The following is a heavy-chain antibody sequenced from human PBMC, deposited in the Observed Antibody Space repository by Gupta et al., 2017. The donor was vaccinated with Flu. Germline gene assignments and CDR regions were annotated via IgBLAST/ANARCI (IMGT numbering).Heavy chain of an antibody. CDR3: ARGTERASAEYFQH. Sequence: QVQLVQSVAEVQTPGSSVTVSCTASGGTFSSYTISWVRQAPGQGLEWMGRIIPILGIANYAQKFQGRVTITADKSTSTAYMELSSLRSEDTAVYYCARGTERASAEYFQHWGQGTLVTVSS. V-gene: IGHV1-69*02. CDR1: GGTFSSYT. J-gene: IGHJ1*01. D-gene: IGHD1-1*01. CDR2: IIPILGIA.